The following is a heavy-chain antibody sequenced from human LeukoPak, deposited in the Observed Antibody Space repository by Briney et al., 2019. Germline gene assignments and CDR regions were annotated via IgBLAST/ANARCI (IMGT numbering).Heavy chain of an antibody. CDR3: ARGWWEPAGRWFDP. V-gene: IGHV4-38-2*02. J-gene: IGHJ5*02. CDR1: GYSISSGYY. CDR2: IYYSGST. Sequence: PSETLSLTCTVSGYSISSGYYWGWIRQPPGKGLEWIGSIYYSGSTYYNPSLKSRVTISVDTSKNQFSLKLISVTAADTAVYYCARGWWEPAGRWFDPWGQGTLVTVSS. D-gene: IGHD4-23*01.